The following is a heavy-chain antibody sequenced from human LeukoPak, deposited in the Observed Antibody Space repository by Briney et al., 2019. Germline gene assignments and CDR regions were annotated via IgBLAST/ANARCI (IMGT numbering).Heavy chain of an antibody. CDR2: IYNSGST. Sequence: SQTLSLTCIVSGASFNTGAYYWNWIRQHPGKGLEWIGYIYNSGSTYYNPSLKTRVTISMETSNTHFSLRLPSVASADPAVYYCARGAPPDSWGQGTLVTVSS. J-gene: IGHJ4*02. CDR3: ARGAPPDS. CDR1: GASFNTGAYY. V-gene: IGHV4-31*03.